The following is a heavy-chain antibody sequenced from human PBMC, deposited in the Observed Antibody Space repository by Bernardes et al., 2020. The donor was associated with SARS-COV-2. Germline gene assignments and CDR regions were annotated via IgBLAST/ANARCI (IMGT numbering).Heavy chain of an antibody. CDR3: ARHYGSGINFYFDF. D-gene: IGHD3-10*01. CDR1: GGSIGSYF. CDR2: ISFRGNT. V-gene: IGHV4-59*01. Sequence: SETLSLTCAVSGGSIGSYFWSWIRQPPGKGLEWIGHISFRGNTDYNPSLQSRATLSVDTSKNQFSLKLNSVTAADTAVYFCARHYGSGINFYFDFWGLGTRVTVSS. J-gene: IGHJ4*02.